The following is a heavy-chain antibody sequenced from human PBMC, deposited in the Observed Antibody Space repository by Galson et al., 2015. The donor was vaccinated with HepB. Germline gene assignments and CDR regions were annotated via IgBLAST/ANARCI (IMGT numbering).Heavy chain of an antibody. V-gene: IGHV3-30*04. J-gene: IGHJ4*02. CDR2: ISYDGSNK. CDR3: AREGVLWFGELLYPGYFDY. D-gene: IGHD3-10*01. CDR1: GFTFSSYA. Sequence: SLRLSCAASGFTFSSYAMHWVRQAPGKGLEWVAVISYDGSNKYYADSVKGRFTISRDNSKNTLYLQMNSLRAEDTAVYYCAREGVLWFGELLYPGYFDYWGQGTLVTVSS.